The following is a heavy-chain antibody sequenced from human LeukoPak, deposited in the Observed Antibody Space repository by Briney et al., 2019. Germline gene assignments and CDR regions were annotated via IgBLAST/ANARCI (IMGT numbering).Heavy chain of an antibody. CDR3: ARENYASGSYGDY. V-gene: IGHV3-21*01. D-gene: IGHD3-10*01. J-gene: IGHJ4*02. CDR2: ISSSGSYI. Sequence: GGSLRLSCAASGFTFSSYFMNWVRQAPGKGLEWVSSISSSGSYIYYADSVKGRFTISRDNAKNSLYLQMNSLRAEDTAVYYCARENYASGSYGDYWGQGTLVTVSS. CDR1: GFTFSSYF.